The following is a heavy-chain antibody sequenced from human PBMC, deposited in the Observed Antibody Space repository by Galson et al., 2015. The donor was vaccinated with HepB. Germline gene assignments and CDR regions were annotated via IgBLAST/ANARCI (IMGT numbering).Heavy chain of an antibody. CDR3: ARDPVGATAAEYFQH. V-gene: IGHV3-48*01. CDR2: ISSSSSTI. J-gene: IGHJ1*01. Sequence: SLRLSCEASGFTFSSYSMNWVRQAPGKGLEWVSYISSSSSTIYYADSVKGRFTISRDNAKNSLYLQMNSLRAEDTAVYYCARDPVGATAAEYFQHWGQGTLVTVSS. CDR1: GFTFSSYS. D-gene: IGHD1-26*01.